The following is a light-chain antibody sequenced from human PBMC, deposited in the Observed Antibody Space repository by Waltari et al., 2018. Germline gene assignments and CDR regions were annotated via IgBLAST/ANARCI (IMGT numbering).Light chain of an antibody. Sequence: FMLTHPHSVSESPGKTVTVSCTRSSGSIATNFVQWYQQRPGSAPTTLIYEDYQRPSGVPDRFSGSIDSTSNSASLTISGLKPEDEAYYYCHSYDTNQLGVFGGGTKLTVL. J-gene: IGLJ2*01. CDR3: HSYDTNQLGV. CDR2: EDY. CDR1: SGSIATNF. V-gene: IGLV6-57*03.